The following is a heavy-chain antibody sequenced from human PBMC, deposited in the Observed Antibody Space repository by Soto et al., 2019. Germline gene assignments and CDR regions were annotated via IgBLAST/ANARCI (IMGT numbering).Heavy chain of an antibody. J-gene: IGHJ4*02. V-gene: IGHV4-39*01. CDR2: IYYSGTT. Sequence: QLQLQESGPGLVKPTETLSLTCTVSGDSITSNSYFWAWIRQPPGKGLEWIGSIYYSGTTYYNPSLKSRVTISVDRSKNQFSLELSSVTAEDPAVYYCARHFSVDYFDYWGQGALVTVSS. CDR1: GDSITSNSYF. CDR3: ARHFSVDYFDY.